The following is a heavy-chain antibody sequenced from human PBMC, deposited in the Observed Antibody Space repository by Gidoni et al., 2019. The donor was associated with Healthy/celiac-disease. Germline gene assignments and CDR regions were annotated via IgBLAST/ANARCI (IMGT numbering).Heavy chain of an antibody. Sequence: KGRFTISRDNAKNTLYLQMNSLRAEDTAVYYCARGLSIAVAGTQGDYWGQGTLVTVSS. V-gene: IGHV3-74*01. CDR3: ARGLSIAVAGTQGDY. D-gene: IGHD6-19*01. J-gene: IGHJ4*02.